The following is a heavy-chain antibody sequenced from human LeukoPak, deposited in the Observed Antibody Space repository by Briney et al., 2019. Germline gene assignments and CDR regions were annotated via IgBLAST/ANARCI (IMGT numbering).Heavy chain of an antibody. D-gene: IGHD1-26*01. V-gene: IGHV4-39*01. CDR1: GASISGSSHYF. Sequence: SETLSLTCTVSGASISGSSHYFWGWIRQTPGKGLEWIGSIYYSGITYYTPSLKSRLTISVDTSRNQFSLKLSSVSAADTAVYYCARYSGMGYSPGTCSNSWGQGTRVTVSS. CDR3: ARYSGMGYSPGTCSNS. J-gene: IGHJ4*02. CDR2: IYYSGIT.